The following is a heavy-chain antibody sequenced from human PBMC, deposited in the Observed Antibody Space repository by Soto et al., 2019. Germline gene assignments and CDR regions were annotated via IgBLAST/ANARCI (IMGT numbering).Heavy chain of an antibody. CDR1: GGSFSGYY. V-gene: IGHV4-34*01. CDR2: INHSGST. D-gene: IGHD3-10*01. J-gene: IGHJ4*02. CDR3: ARGFVSEETYYFDY. Sequence: SETLSLTCAVYGGSFSGYYLSWIRQPPGKGLEWIGEINHSGSTNYNPSLKSRVTISVDTSKNQFSLKLSSVTAADTAVYYCARGFVSEETYYFDYWGQGTLVTVSS.